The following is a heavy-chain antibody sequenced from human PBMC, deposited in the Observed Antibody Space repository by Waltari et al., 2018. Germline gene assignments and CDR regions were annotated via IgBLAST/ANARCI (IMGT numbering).Heavy chain of an antibody. J-gene: IGHJ4*02. Sequence: QVQLVQPGAEVKKPGASVKVSCRASGNHFYDFFMPWVRPAPGQGLEWMGVITPSGGSTTYAHKFQARVTMTRDTSTTTVYMELSSLTSDDTAVYYCARDRRPHGDFALGYWGQGTLVTVSS. CDR1: GNHFYDFF. CDR2: ITPSGGST. V-gene: IGHV1-46*02. D-gene: IGHD2-21*01. CDR3: ARDRRPHGDFALGY.